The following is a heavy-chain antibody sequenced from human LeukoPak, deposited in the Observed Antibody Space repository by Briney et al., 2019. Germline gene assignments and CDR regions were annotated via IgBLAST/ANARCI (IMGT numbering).Heavy chain of an antibody. CDR2: IIPIFGTA. V-gene: IGHV1-69*13. D-gene: IGHD2-8*01. J-gene: IGHJ4*02. CDR1: GGTFISYA. CDR3: ASGPSGYCTNGVCYYFDY. Sequence: ASVKVSCEASGGTFISYAISWVRQAPGQGLEWMGGIIPIFGTANYAQKFQGRVTITADESTSTAYMELSSLRSEDTAVYYCASGPSGYCTNGVCYYFDYWGQGTLVTVSS.